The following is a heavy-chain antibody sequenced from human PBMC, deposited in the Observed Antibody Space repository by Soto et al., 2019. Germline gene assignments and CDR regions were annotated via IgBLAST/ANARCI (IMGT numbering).Heavy chain of an antibody. V-gene: IGHV3-21*01. CDR3: ARDTTEYSSSWYDY. J-gene: IGHJ4*02. Sequence: GGSLRLSCAASGFTFSSYSMNWVRQAPGKGLEWVSSISSSSYIYYADSVKGRFTISRDNAKNSLYLQMNSLRAEDTAVYYCARDTTEYSSSWYDYWGQGTLVTVSS. CDR1: GFTFSSYS. CDR2: ISSSSYI. D-gene: IGHD6-13*01.